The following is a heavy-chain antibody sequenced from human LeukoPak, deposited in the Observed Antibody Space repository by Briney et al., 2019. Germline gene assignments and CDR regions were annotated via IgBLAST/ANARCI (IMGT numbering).Heavy chain of an antibody. V-gene: IGHV2-5*02. J-gene: IGHJ4*02. CDR3: AHSSHGSGSYLLFDY. Sequence: SGPTLVKPTQTLTLTCTFSGFSLSTSGVSVGWIRQPPGKALEWLALIYWDDDKRYSPSLKSRLTITKDTSKNQVVLTMTNLDTGDTATYCCAHSSHGSGSYLLFDYWGQGTLVTVSS. CDR2: IYWDDDK. D-gene: IGHD3-10*01. CDR1: GFSLSTSGVS.